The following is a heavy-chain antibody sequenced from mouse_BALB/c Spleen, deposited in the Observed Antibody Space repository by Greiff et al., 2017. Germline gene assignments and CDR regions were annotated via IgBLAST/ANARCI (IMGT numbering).Heavy chain of an antibody. Sequence: DVKLQESGAELVKPGASVKLSCTASGFNIKDTYMHWVKQRPEQGLEWIGRIDPANGNTKYDPKFQGKATITADTSSNTAYLQLSSLTSEDTAVYYCAREDYYGSSSFAYWGQGTLVTVSA. J-gene: IGHJ3*01. D-gene: IGHD1-1*01. CDR1: GFNIKDTY. CDR3: AREDYYGSSSFAY. CDR2: IDPANGNT. V-gene: IGHV14-3*02.